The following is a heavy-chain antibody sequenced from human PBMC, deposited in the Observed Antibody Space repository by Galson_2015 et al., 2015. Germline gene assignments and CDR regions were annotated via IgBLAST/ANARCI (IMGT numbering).Heavy chain of an antibody. CDR2: ISAYNGNT. D-gene: IGHD6-13*01. V-gene: IGHV1-18*01. Sequence: SVKVSCKASGYTFTSYGISWARQAPGQGLEWMGWISAYNGNTNYAQKLQGRVTMTTDTSTSTAYMELRSLRSDDTAVYYCARAAQIAPDTYYYYMDVWGKGTTV. CDR1: GYTFTSYG. CDR3: ARAAQIAPDTYYYYMDV. J-gene: IGHJ6*03.